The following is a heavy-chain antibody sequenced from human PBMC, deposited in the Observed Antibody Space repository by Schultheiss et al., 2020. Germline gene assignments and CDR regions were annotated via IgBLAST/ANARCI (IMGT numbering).Heavy chain of an antibody. CDR3: ARDQGTTVTSYYFDY. D-gene: IGHD4-17*01. V-gene: IGHV4-59*12. J-gene: IGHJ4*02. CDR1: GGSINSYY. CDR2: VYYSGST. Sequence: GSLRLSCTVSGGSINSYYWSWIRQPPRKELEWIGYVYYSGSTNYNPSLKSRVTISVDKSKNQFSLKLSSVTAADTAVYYCARDQGTTVTSYYFDYWGQGTLVTVSS.